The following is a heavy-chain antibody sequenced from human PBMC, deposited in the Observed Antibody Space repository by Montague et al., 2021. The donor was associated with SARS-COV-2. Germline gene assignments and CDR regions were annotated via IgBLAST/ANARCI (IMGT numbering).Heavy chain of an antibody. CDR1: GGSISGDNYY. CDR3: ARNRGWGSRGAGYIDL. J-gene: IGHJ2*01. CDR2: IYYTGST. Sequence: TLSRTCSVSGGSISGDNYYWTWIRQHPGKGLEWIAYIYYTGSTYYNPSLQSRLRTSLDTSKNQFSLTLTSVTAADTAIYYCARNRGWGSRGAGYIDLWGRGTLVTVSS. D-gene: IGHD7-27*01. V-gene: IGHV4-31*03.